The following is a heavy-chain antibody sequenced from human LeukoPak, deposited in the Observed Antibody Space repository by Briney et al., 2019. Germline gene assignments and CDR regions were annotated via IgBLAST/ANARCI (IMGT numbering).Heavy chain of an antibody. CDR1: GYTLTELS. J-gene: IGHJ4*02. CDR2: FDPEDGET. CDR3: ARDHSAYYYDSSGYSS. V-gene: IGHV1-24*01. D-gene: IGHD3-22*01. Sequence: ASVTVSCKVSGYTLTELSMHWVRQAPGKGLEWMGGFDPEDGETIYAQKFQGRVTMTEDTSTDTAYMELSSLRSEDTAVYYCARDHSAYYYDSSGYSSWGQGTLVTVSS.